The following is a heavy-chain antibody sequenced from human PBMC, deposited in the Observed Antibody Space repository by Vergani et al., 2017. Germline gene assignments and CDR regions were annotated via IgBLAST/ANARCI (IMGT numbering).Heavy chain of an antibody. D-gene: IGHD3-10*01. CDR3: ARDRYYLGSGSYPYFYYYGLDV. J-gene: IGHJ6*02. CDR1: GYIFSNFW. V-gene: IGHV5-51*01. CDR2: IYPGDSDT. Sequence: EKQLVQSGSETKKPGESLKISCQAFGYIFSNFWIGWVRQRPGRGLEWMGIIYPGDSDTRYSPSFQGQVTISRDNAKSSLYLQMNSLRAEDTGVYYCARDRYYLGSGSYPYFYYYGLDVWGQGTAVTVSS.